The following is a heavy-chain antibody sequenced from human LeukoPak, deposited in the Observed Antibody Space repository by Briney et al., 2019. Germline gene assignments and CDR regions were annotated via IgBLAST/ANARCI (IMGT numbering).Heavy chain of an antibody. D-gene: IGHD3-22*01. V-gene: IGHV1-18*01. CDR3: ARSAEYDSSGYYYLFDL. CDR2: ISAYNGNT. J-gene: IGHJ2*01. CDR1: GGTFSSYA. Sequence: ASVKVSCKASGGTFSSYAISWVRQAPGQGLEWMGWISAYNGNTNYAQKLQGRVTMTTDTSTSTAYMELRSLRSGDTAVYYCARSAEYDSSGYYYLFDLWGRGTLVTVSS.